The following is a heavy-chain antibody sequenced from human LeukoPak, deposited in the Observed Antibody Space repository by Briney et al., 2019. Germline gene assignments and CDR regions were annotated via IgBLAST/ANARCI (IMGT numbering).Heavy chain of an antibody. CDR2: IYYSGST. CDR3: ARASISYIQNEGDY. Sequence: SETLSLTCTVSGGSINSGDYYWSWIRQPPGKGLEWIGYIYYSGSTYYNPSLKSRVTISVDTSKNQFSLKLSSVTAADTAVYYRARASISYIQNEGDYWGQGTLVTVSS. D-gene: IGHD3-16*02. CDR1: GGSINSGDYY. J-gene: IGHJ4*02. V-gene: IGHV4-30-4*08.